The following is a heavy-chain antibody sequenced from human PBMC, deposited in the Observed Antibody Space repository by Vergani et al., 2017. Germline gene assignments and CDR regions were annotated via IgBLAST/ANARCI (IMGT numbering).Heavy chain of an antibody. Sequence: QVQLQESGPGLVKPSQTLSLTCTVSGDSMNSDDFYWSWIRQPPGKGLEWIGNIFYSGSTYYNPSLKSRLTLSVALSKNLFSLKLNSVTAADSAVYYCARFKWHDIDYWGQGTKVTVAS. CDR1: GDSMNSDDFY. CDR2: IFYSGST. CDR3: ARFKWHDIDY. V-gene: IGHV4-30-4*01. J-gene: IGHJ4*03. D-gene: IGHD1-20*01.